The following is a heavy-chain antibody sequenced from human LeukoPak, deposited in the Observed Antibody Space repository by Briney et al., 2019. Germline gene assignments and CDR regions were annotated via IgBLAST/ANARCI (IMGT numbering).Heavy chain of an antibody. Sequence: GGSLRLSCAASGLTFSSYGMLWVRQAPGKGLEWVAVISYDGSNKYYADSVKGRFTISRDNSKNTLYLQMNSLRAEDTAVYYCAKEIWFGELLPNYYFDYWGQGTLVTVSS. J-gene: IGHJ4*02. CDR2: ISYDGSNK. CDR3: AKEIWFGELLPNYYFDY. CDR1: GLTFSSYG. V-gene: IGHV3-30*18. D-gene: IGHD3-10*01.